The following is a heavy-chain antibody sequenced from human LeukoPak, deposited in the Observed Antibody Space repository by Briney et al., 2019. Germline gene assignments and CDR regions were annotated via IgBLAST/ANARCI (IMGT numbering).Heavy chain of an antibody. D-gene: IGHD6-6*01. CDR1: GFTFSSYA. V-gene: IGHV3-23*01. Sequence: GGSLRLSCAASGFTFSSYAMSWVRQAPGKGLEWVSAIIGSGGSTFYADSAKGRFTISRDNSKNTLYLQMYSLSADDTAVYYCAKRSSSSSGHFDYWGQGTLVTVSS. CDR3: AKRSSSSSGHFDY. J-gene: IGHJ4*02. CDR2: IIGSGGST.